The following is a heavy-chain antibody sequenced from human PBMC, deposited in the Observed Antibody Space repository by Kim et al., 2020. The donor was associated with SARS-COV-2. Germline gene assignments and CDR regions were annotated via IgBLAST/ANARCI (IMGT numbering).Heavy chain of an antibody. J-gene: IGHJ4*02. CDR3: AREVIRDIVLVVYYSGDFDY. CDR1: GFTFSSYS. D-gene: IGHD2-8*02. CDR2: ISSSSSYI. V-gene: IGHV3-21*01. Sequence: GGSLRLSCAASGFTFSSYSMNWVRQAPGKGLEWVSSISSSSSYIYYADSVKGRFTISRDNAKNSLYLQMNSLRAEDTAVYYCAREVIRDIVLVVYYSGDFDYWGQGTLVTVSS.